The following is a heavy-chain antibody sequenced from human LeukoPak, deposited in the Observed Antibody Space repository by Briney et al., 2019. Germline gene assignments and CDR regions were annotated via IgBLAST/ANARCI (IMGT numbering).Heavy chain of an antibody. J-gene: IGHJ4*02. D-gene: IGHD3-22*01. Sequence: PGGSLRLSCAASGFTFSSYEMNWVRQAPGKGLEWVSYISSSGSTIYYADSVKGRFTISRDNAKNSLYLQMNSLRAEDTAVYYCARGASSGPDYWGQGTLVTVSS. CDR2: ISSSGSTI. CDR1: GFTFSSYE. V-gene: IGHV3-48*03. CDR3: ARGASSGPDY.